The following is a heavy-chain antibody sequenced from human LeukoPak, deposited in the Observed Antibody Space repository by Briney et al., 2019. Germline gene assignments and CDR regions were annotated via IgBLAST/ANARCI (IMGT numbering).Heavy chain of an antibody. CDR3: AVSWGSGAFDT. Sequence: GGSLRLSCAASGFTFSRYAMHWVRRAPGKGLEYVSGIRSDGDGTYYANSVKGRFTISRDNSKNTLYLQMGSLRVDDVALYYCAVSWGSGAFDTWGQGTMVTVSS. D-gene: IGHD7-27*01. V-gene: IGHV3-64*01. CDR1: GFTFSRYA. CDR2: IRSDGDGT. J-gene: IGHJ3*02.